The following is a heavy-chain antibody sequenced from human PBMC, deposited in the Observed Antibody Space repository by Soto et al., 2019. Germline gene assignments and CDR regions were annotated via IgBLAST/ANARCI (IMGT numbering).Heavy chain of an antibody. CDR3: ARHPTDYDSHAYAFDI. V-gene: IGHV5-51*01. Sequence: GESLKISCDGSGYSFTIYCIGLVRQMPGKGLEWMGIIYPGDSDTRYSPSFQGQVTISADKSISTAYLQWSSLKASDTAMYHCARHPTDYDSHAYAFDIWGQGTMVTVSS. CDR1: GYSFTIYC. J-gene: IGHJ3*02. CDR2: IYPGDSDT. D-gene: IGHD5-12*01.